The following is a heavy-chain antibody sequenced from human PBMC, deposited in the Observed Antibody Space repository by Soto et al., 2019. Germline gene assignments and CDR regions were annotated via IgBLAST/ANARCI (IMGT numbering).Heavy chain of an antibody. CDR3: ARRHCTNGVCYLSSDYFDY. CDR1: GGSISSGDYY. Sequence: PSETLSLTCTVSGGSISSGDYYWSWIRHPPGKGLEWIGYIYYSGTTYYNPSLKSRVTISADTSKNQFSLKLSSVTAADTAVYYCARRHCTNGVCYLSSDYFDYWGQGTLVTVSS. D-gene: IGHD2-8*01. J-gene: IGHJ4*02. CDR2: IYYSGTT. V-gene: IGHV4-30-4*01.